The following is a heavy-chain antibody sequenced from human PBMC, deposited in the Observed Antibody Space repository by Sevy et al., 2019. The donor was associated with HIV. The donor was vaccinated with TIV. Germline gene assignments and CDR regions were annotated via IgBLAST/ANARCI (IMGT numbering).Heavy chain of an antibody. D-gene: IGHD2-2*01. Sequence: GGYLRLSCAASGFTVSSTYMSWVRQAPGKGLEWISVIYRGGSTYYADSVKGRSVISRDNSKNTLYLEMNSLTAEDTAPSYCATSAVRFYYYGMDVWGQGTTVTVSS. CDR3: ATSAVRFYYYGMDV. CDR2: IYRGGST. CDR1: GFTVSSTY. J-gene: IGHJ6*02. V-gene: IGHV3-66*01.